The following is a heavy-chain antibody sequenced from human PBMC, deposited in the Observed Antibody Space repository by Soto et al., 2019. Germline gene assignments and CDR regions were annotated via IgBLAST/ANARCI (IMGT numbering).Heavy chain of an antibody. CDR1: GFTFDDYA. D-gene: IGHD2-15*01. J-gene: IGHJ4*02. V-gene: IGHV3-9*01. CDR3: AKGGPDGFCSGGRCYFDY. Sequence: EVQLVESGGGLVQPGRSLRLSCAASGFTFDDYAMHWVRRVPGKGLEWVSSISWNSNIIGYADSVKGRFTISRDNAKNYLYLQINSLRPEDTALYYCAKGGPDGFCSGGRCYFDYWGQGTLVTVSS. CDR2: ISWNSNII.